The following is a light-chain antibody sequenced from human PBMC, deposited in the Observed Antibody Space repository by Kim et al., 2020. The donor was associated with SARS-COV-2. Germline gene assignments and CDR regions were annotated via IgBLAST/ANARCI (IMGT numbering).Light chain of an antibody. CDR1: NIGSKS. CDR3: QVWDRSSNHRV. V-gene: IGLV3-21*04. J-gene: IGLJ3*02. Sequence: APGGTARSTCRGSNIGSKSVHWYQQKPGQAPVLVIHYDRDRPSGIPERFSGSNSGNTATLTISRVGAGDEADYYCQVWDRSSNHRVFGGGTKLTVL. CDR2: YDR.